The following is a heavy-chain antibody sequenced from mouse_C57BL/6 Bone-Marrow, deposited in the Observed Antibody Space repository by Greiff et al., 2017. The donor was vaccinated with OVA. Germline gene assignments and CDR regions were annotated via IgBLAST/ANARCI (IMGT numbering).Heavy chain of an antibody. D-gene: IGHD2-5*01. CDR1: GYTFTDYE. CDR2: IDPETGGT. Sequence: QVQLKQSGAELVRPGASVTLSCKASGYTFTDYEMHWVKQTPVHGLEWIGAIDPETGGTAYNQKFKGKAIVTADKSSSTAYMELRSLTSEDSAVYYCTRSYSNYGDFDYWGQGTTLTVSS. J-gene: IGHJ2*01. CDR3: TRSYSNYGDFDY. V-gene: IGHV1-15*01.